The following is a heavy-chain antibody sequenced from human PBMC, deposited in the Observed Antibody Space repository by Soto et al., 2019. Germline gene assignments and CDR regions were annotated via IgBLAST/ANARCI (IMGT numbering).Heavy chain of an antibody. V-gene: IGHV6-1*01. CDR3: ARVSAESPADYFHAMDV. CDR1: GDSVSSSSAA. CDR2: TYYRSKWYN. D-gene: IGHD3-16*02. Sequence: SQTLSLTCVIFGDSVSSSSAAWNWIRQSPSRGLEWLGRTYYRSKWYNDYAVSVKSRININPDTSKNQFSLQLNSVTPEDTAVYYCARVSAESPADYFHAMDVRGQGTTVTVSS. J-gene: IGHJ6*02.